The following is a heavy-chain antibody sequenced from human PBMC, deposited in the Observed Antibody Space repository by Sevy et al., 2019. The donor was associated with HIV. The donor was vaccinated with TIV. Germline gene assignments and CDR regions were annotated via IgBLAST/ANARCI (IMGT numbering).Heavy chain of an antibody. D-gene: IGHD3-10*01. CDR2: INSDGEST. CDR1: GFTSNNFW. Sequence: GGSLRLSCAASGFTSNNFWLHWVRQAPGKGLVWVSRINSDGESTGYADFVKGRFTISRDNAKNTAYLQMNSLRVDDTAIYYCARGTRGVIDSWGQGTLVTVSS. CDR3: ARGTRGVIDS. V-gene: IGHV3-74*01. J-gene: IGHJ4*02.